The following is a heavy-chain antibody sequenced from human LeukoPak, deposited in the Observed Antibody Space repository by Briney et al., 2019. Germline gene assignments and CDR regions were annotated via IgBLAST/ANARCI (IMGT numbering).Heavy chain of an antibody. Sequence: PSETLSLTRAVYGGSFSGYYWSWIRQPPGKGLEWIGEINHSGSTNYNPSLKSRVTISVDTSKNQFSLKLSSVTAADTAVYYCARGDYSGSLDPWGQGTLVTASS. J-gene: IGHJ5*02. CDR1: GGSFSGYY. V-gene: IGHV4-34*01. CDR2: INHSGST. CDR3: ARGDYSGSLDP. D-gene: IGHD5-12*01.